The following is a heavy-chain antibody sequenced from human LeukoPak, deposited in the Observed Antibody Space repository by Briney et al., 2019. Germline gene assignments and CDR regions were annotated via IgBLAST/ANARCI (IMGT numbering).Heavy chain of an antibody. CDR3: ARTVVAATLRYYYMDV. CDR1: GGSISSSSYY. Sequence: SETLSLTCTVSGGSISSSSYYWGWIRQPPGKGLEWIGTIYYSGSTYYNPSLKSRVTISVDTSKNQFSLKLSSVTAADTAVYYCARTVVAATLRYYYMDVWGKGTTVTVSS. V-gene: IGHV4-39*07. D-gene: IGHD2-15*01. CDR2: IYYSGST. J-gene: IGHJ6*03.